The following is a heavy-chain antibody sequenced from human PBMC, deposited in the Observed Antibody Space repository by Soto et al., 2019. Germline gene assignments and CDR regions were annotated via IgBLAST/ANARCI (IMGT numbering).Heavy chain of an antibody. V-gene: IGHV3-30-3*01. J-gene: IGHJ4*02. Sequence: GGSLRLSCAASGFTFSMHPMHWFRQAPGKGLEWVAVISYDGSTQYYADSVKGRFTISRDNSKNTLYLQMNSLRAEDTAVYYCAREFISVAGGNTGSFDSWGQGT. CDR3: AREFISVAGGNTGSFDS. CDR2: ISYDGSTQ. CDR1: GFTFSMHP. D-gene: IGHD2-15*01.